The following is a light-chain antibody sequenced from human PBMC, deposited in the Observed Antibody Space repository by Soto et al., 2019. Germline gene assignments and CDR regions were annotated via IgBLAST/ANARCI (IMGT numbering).Light chain of an antibody. CDR3: QQYGSSPET. CDR2: GAS. Sequence: EIGLTQSPGTLSFSPGERATLCCRASQSVSSSYLAWYQQKPGQAPRLLIYGASSRATGIPDRFSGSGSGTDLTLTVSRLEPEDFAVYYCQQYGSSPETFGQGTKVDIK. V-gene: IGKV3-20*01. J-gene: IGKJ1*01. CDR1: QSVSSSY.